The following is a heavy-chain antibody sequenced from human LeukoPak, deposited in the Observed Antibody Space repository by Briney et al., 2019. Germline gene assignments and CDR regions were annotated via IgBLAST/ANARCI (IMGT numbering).Heavy chain of an antibody. D-gene: IGHD1-14*01. CDR3: ARGRNSFDF. J-gene: IGHJ3*01. Sequence: GGSLRLSCAASGFTFSSYEMNWVRQAPGKGLEWVSSISSSSSYIYYADSVKGRFTISRDNAKNSLYLQMNSLKTEDTAVYYCARGRNSFDFWGQGTMVIVSS. CDR2: ISSSSSYI. V-gene: IGHV3-21*04. CDR1: GFTFSSYE.